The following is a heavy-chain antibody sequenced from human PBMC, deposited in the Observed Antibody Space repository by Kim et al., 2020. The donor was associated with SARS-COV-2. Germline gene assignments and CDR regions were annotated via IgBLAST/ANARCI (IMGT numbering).Heavy chain of an antibody. Sequence: SETLSLTCAVSGGSISSSNWWSWVRQPPGKGLEWIGEIYHSGSTNYNPSLKSRVTISVDKSKNQFSLKLSSVTAADTAVYYCAREQVYYYDSSGYYPYFDYWGQGTLVTVSS. J-gene: IGHJ4*02. D-gene: IGHD3-22*01. CDR3: AREQVYYYDSSGYYPYFDY. CDR2: IYHSGST. V-gene: IGHV4-4*02. CDR1: GGSISSSNW.